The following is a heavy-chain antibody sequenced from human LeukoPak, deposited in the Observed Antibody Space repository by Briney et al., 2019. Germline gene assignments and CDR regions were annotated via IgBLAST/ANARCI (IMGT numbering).Heavy chain of an antibody. J-gene: IGHJ3*02. CDR2: ISTSGSKI. D-gene: IGHD4-17*01. Sequence: GGSLRLSCAASGFTFSSYEMNWVRQAPGKGLEWVSYISTSGSKIFYADSVKGRFTISRDNAKNSLYLQMNSLRAEDTAVYFCAREGALTVTKDAFDIWGQGTMVTVSS. V-gene: IGHV3-48*03. CDR1: GFTFSSYE. CDR3: AREGALTVTKDAFDI.